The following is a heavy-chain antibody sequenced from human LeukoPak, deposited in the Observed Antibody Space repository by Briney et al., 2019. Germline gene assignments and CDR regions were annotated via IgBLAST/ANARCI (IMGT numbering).Heavy chain of an antibody. CDR3: AKGANDYYDSSGYYYNYWYFDL. CDR1: GFTFSSYA. CDR2: ISGSGGST. D-gene: IGHD3-22*01. Sequence: PGGSLRLSCAASGFTFSSYAMSWVRQAPGKGLEWVSAISGSGGSTYYADSVKGRFTISRDNSKNTLYLQMNSLRAEDTAVYYCAKGANDYYDSSGYYYNYWYFDLWGRGTLVTVSS. V-gene: IGHV3-23*01. J-gene: IGHJ2*01.